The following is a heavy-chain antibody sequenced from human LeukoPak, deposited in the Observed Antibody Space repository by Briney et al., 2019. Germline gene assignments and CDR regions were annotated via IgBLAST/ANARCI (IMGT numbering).Heavy chain of an antibody. D-gene: IGHD6-6*01. CDR2: IKSKTDGGTT. Sequence: PGGSLRLSCAASGFTFSNAWMSWVRQAPGKGLEWVGRIKSKTDGGTTDYAAPVKGRFTISRDDSKNTLYLQMNSLKTEDTAVYYCTTDPGEYSTVYYCYMDVWGKGTTVTVSS. J-gene: IGHJ6*03. V-gene: IGHV3-15*01. CDR1: GFTFSNAW. CDR3: TTDPGEYSTVYYCYMDV.